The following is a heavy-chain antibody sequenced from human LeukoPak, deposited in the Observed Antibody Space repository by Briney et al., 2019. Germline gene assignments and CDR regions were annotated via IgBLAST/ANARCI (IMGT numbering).Heavy chain of an antibody. CDR2: IIPIFGTA. Sequence: SVKVSCKASGGTFSSYAISWVRQAPGQGLEWMGGIIPIFGTANYAQKFQGRVTITADESTSTAYMELSSLRSEDTAVYYCARSLRFLEWLSTGAYYYYGMDVWGQGTTVTVSS. J-gene: IGHJ6*02. D-gene: IGHD3-3*01. CDR3: ARSLRFLEWLSTGAYYYYGMDV. CDR1: GGTFSSYA. V-gene: IGHV1-69*13.